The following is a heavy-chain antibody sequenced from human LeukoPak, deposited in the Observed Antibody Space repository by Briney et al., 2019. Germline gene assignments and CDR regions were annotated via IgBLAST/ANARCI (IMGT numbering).Heavy chain of an antibody. D-gene: IGHD2-15*01. CDR2: IYYSGST. CDR3: ARGVVGNYYYYYYGMDV. V-gene: IGHV4-59*01. CDR1: GGSISSYY. Sequence: PSETLSLTCTVSGGSISSYYWSWIRQPPGKGLEWIGYIYYSGSTNYNPSLKSRVTISVDTSKNQFSPKLSSVTAADTAVYYCARGVVGNYYYYYYGMDVWGQGTTVTVSS. J-gene: IGHJ6*02.